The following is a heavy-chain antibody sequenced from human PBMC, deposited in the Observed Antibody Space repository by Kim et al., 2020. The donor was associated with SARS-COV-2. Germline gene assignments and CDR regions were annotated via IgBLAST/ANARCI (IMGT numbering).Heavy chain of an antibody. V-gene: IGHV1-69*13. Sequence: SVKVSCKASGGTFSSYAISWVRQAPGQGLEWMGGIIPIFGTANYAQKFQGRVTITADESTSTAYMELSSLRSEDTAVYYCASVSGIFGVVIGLPDYWGQGTLVTVSS. CDR1: GGTFSSYA. CDR3: ASVSGIFGVVIGLPDY. CDR2: IIPIFGTA. J-gene: IGHJ4*02. D-gene: IGHD3-3*01.